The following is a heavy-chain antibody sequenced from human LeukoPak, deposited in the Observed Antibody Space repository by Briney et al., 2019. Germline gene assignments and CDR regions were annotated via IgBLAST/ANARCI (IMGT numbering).Heavy chain of an antibody. V-gene: IGHV1-2*02. CDR1: GYTFIGYY. D-gene: IGHD2-15*01. CDR2: INPHNGDT. CDR3: ATVRDIVVGGGPYYLAY. Sequence: ASVNVPCLASGYTFIGYYLFWVRQAPGQGLEWMGWINPHNGDTNYAQKFQGRVTMTRDTSTTTAYMELSRLKSDDTAVYYCATVRDIVVGGGPYYLAYGGQGNLVTVSS. J-gene: IGHJ4*02.